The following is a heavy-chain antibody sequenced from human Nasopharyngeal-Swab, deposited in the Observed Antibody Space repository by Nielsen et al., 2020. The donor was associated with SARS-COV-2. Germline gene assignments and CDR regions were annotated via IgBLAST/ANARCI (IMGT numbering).Heavy chain of an antibody. Sequence: GESLKISCAASGFTFSDYYMSWIRQAPGKGLEWVSYISSSGSTIYYADSVKGRFTISRDNAKNSLYLQMNSLRAEDTAVYYCARDMSNSWYYYFGMDVWGQGTTVTVSS. J-gene: IGHJ6*02. CDR2: ISSSGSTI. V-gene: IGHV3-11*01. CDR1: GFTFSDYY. D-gene: IGHD2/OR15-2a*01. CDR3: ARDMSNSWYYYFGMDV.